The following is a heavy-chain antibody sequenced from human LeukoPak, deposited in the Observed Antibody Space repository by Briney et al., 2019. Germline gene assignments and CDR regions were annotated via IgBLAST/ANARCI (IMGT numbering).Heavy chain of an antibody. J-gene: IGHJ4*02. CDR3: ARAMRSGYDY. CDR1: GFTFSSYG. D-gene: IGHD5-12*01. CDR2: ISSSNAM. V-gene: IGHV3-48*02. Sequence: GGSLRLSCAASGFTFSSYGMNWVRQAPGKGLEWVSYISSSNAMHYADSVKGRFTISRDNAKNSLYLQMNSLRDEDTAVYYCARAMRSGYDYWGQGTLVTVSS.